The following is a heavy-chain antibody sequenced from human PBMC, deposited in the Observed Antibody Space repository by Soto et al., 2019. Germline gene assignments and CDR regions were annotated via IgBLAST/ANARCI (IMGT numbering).Heavy chain of an antibody. CDR3: AKVPPMFGELLGGMDV. V-gene: IGHV3-23*01. Sequence: EVQLLESGGGLVQPGGSLRLSCVASGFTFSSYAVNWVHQAPGKGLEWVSAISGSGGSTYYADSVKGRFTISRDNSKNTLYLQMNSLRAEDTAVYYCAKVPPMFGELLGGMDVWGQGTTVTVSS. D-gene: IGHD3-10*02. CDR1: GFTFSSYA. CDR2: ISGSGGST. J-gene: IGHJ6*02.